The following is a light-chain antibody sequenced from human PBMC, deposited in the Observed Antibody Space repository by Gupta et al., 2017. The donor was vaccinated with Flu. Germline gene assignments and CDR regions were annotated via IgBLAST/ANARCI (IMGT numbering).Light chain of an antibody. J-gene: IGKJ1*01. CDR3: QQYDTWPPWT. CDR2: DAY. CDR1: QRISSK. V-gene: IGKV3-15*01. Sequence: ATLSVSPGERAALSGRASQRISSKIAWYQQKPGQAPRLLIYDAYTRPTGIPVRFSGGGSGTEFTLTINSRQSEDFAVYYCQQYDTWPPWTLGQGTKVEIK.